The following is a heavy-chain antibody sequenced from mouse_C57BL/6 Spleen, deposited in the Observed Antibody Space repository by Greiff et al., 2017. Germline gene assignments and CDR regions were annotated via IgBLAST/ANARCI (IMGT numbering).Heavy chain of an antibody. CDR1: GYTFTSYW. V-gene: IGHV1-55*01. Sequence: QVQLQQPGAELVKPGASVKMSCKASGYTFTSYWITWVKQRPGQGLEWIGEIYPGSGSTNYNEKFKSKATLTVDTSSSTAYMQLSSLTSEDSAVYYCARGRERYFDVWGTGTTVTVSS. CDR3: ARGRERYFDV. J-gene: IGHJ1*03. CDR2: IYPGSGST.